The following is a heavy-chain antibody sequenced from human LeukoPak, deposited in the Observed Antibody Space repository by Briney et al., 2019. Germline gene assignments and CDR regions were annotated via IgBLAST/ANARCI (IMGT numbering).Heavy chain of an antibody. CDR3: AKAVAQGRIGFLYDR. CDR2: ISSDGSDK. D-gene: IGHD5-12*01. J-gene: IGHJ5*02. V-gene: IGHV3-30*18. CDR1: GFTFSSYG. Sequence: GRSLRLSCTASGFTFSSYGMHWGRQAPGKGLEWVAVISSDGSDKYYADSVKGRFTVSRDNSKNTLFLQLNSLRSEDTAVYYCAKAVAQGRIGFLYDRWGQGTLVTVSS.